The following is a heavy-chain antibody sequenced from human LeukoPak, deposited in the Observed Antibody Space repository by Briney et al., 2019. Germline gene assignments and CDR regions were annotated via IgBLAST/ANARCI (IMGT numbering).Heavy chain of an antibody. J-gene: IGHJ4*02. CDR1: GFTFSSYW. D-gene: IGHD3-22*01. CDR2: ISGSGGST. V-gene: IGHV3-23*01. Sequence: GGSLRLSCAASGFTFSSYWMHWVRQAPGKGLEWVSAISGSGGSTYYADSVKGRFTISRDNSKNTLYLQMNSLRAEDTAVYYCAKDYDSSGYFSYWGQGTLVTVSS. CDR3: AKDYDSSGYFSY.